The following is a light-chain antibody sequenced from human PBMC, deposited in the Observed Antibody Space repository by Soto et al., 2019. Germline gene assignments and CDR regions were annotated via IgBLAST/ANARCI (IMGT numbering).Light chain of an antibody. Sequence: QSALTQPASVSGSPGQSITISCTGTSSDVGGYIYISWYQQLPGKAPKLLIYQVTIRPSGISNRFSGSKSGNTASLTISGLQAEDEADYYCTSFSSSTSLYVFGTGTKVTVL. CDR2: QVT. J-gene: IGLJ1*01. CDR1: SSDVGGYIY. CDR3: TSFSSSTSLYV. V-gene: IGLV2-14*01.